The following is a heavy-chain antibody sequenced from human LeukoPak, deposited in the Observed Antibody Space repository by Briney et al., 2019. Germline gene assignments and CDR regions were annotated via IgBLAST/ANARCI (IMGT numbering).Heavy chain of an antibody. CDR2: ISWKSTGI. CDR1: GFTFDDYA. V-gene: IGHV3-9*01. J-gene: IGHJ6*04. Sequence: GRSLRLSCAASGFTFDDYAMHWVRQAPGKGLEWVSGISWKSTGIAYADSVKGRFTISRDNAKNSLYLQMNSLRAEDTAVYYCAELGITMIGGVWGKGTTVTISS. D-gene: IGHD3-10*02. CDR3: AELGITMIGGV.